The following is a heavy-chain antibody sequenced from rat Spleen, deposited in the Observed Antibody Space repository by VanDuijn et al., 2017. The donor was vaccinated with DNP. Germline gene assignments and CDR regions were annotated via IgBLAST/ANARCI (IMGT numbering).Heavy chain of an antibody. J-gene: IGHJ2*01. Sequence: EVQLVESGGDLVQPGRSLKLSCVASGFTFNNYWMTWIRQVPGKGLEWVASITSSGGSTYYPDSVKGRFTISRDNAKNTLYLQMNSLRSEDTATYYCARDEDDTGHFDYWGQGVMVTVSS. V-gene: IGHV5-31*01. CDR3: ARDEDDTGHFDY. D-gene: IGHD1-4*01. CDR1: GFTFNNYW. CDR2: ITSSGGST.